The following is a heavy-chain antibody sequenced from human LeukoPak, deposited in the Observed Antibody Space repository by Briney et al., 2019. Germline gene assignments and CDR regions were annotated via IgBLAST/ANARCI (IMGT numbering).Heavy chain of an antibody. D-gene: IGHD3-10*01. J-gene: IGHJ4*02. CDR1: GFTFSNAW. CDR3: TASMVRGVNSFYYFDY. Sequence: AGGSLRLSCAASGFTFSNAWMSWVRQAPGKGLEWVGRIKCKTDGRTTDYAAPVKGRFTISRDDSINTLYLQMNSLKTEDTAVYYCTASMVRGVNSFYYFDYWGQGTLVTVCS. V-gene: IGHV3-15*01. CDR2: IKCKTDGRTT.